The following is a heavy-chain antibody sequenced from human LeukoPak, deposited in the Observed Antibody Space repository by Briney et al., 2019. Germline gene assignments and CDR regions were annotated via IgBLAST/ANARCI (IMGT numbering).Heavy chain of an antibody. J-gene: IGHJ5*02. Sequence: GGSLRLSCVASGFTFSSYAMSWVRQAPGKGLEWVSTISGSGGSTYYADSVKGRFTISRDNSKNTVLLQMNSLRAEDTAVYYCARVFSGYSGYDSEGWFDPWGQGTLVTVSS. CDR1: GFTFSSYA. CDR2: ISGSGGST. V-gene: IGHV3-23*01. CDR3: ARVFSGYSGYDSEGWFDP. D-gene: IGHD5-12*01.